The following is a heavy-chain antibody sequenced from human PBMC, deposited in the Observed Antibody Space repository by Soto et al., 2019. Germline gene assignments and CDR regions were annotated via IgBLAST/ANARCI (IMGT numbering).Heavy chain of an antibody. CDR1: TFVFCTYW. Sequence: PGGSLRLSCAAPTFVFCTYWMTWVRRAPWKGLGWVANIKRDGSETHYADSVMGRFTISRDNAKNSLYLQMNSLRVEDTAVYYCVGDGNNWNDFDYWGQGTLVTVSS. CDR2: IKRDGSET. V-gene: IGHV3-7*01. J-gene: IGHJ4*02. D-gene: IGHD1-20*01. CDR3: VGDGNNWNDFDY.